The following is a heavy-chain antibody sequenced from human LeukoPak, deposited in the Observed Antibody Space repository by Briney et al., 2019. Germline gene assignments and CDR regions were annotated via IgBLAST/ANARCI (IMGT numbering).Heavy chain of an antibody. V-gene: IGHV1-24*01. Sequence: ASVMVSCKVSGYTLTELSMHWVRQAPGKGLEWMGGFDPEDGETIYAQKFQGRVTMTEDTSTDTAYMELSSLRSEDTAVYYCAANEHSGYSNLYCMDVWGQGTTVTVSS. CDR2: FDPEDGET. CDR3: AANEHSGYSNLYCMDV. J-gene: IGHJ6*02. CDR1: GYTLTELS. D-gene: IGHD6-13*01.